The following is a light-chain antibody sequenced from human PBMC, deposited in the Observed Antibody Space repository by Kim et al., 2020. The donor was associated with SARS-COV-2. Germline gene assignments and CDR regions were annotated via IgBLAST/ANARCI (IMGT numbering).Light chain of an antibody. Sequence: EVVLTQSPATLSLSPGERVTLSCRASQSVSIFLAWYQHKPAQAPRLLIYEASRRATGVPARFSGSGSGTDFTLTISSLEPEDSAVYYCQQRTNWPITFGQGTRLEI. CDR1: QSVSIF. CDR3: QQRTNWPIT. V-gene: IGKV3-11*01. CDR2: EAS. J-gene: IGKJ5*01.